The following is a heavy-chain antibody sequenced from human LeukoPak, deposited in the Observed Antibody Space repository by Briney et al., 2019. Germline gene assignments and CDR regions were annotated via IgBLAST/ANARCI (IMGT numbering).Heavy chain of an antibody. CDR3: ARDHPSEPWSDAFDI. J-gene: IGHJ3*02. CDR2: IYYSGST. Sequence: TPSETLSLTCTVSGGSISSYYWSWIRQPPGKGLEWIGYIYYSGSTNYNPSLKSRVTISVDTSKNQFSLKLSSVTAADTAVYYCARDHPSEPWSDAFDIWGQGTMVTVSS. V-gene: IGHV4-59*01. D-gene: IGHD1-14*01. CDR1: GGSISSYY.